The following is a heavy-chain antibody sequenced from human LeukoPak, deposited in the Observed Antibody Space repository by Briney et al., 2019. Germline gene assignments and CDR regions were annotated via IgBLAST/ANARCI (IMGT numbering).Heavy chain of an antibody. CDR3: ARGKDTSLGLYYYGMDV. CDR1: GFTFSTYT. Sequence: PGGSLRLSCAASGFTFSTYTMNWVRQAPGKGLEWVSFISSSSIYIYYADSVKGRFTISRDNAKNSLYLRMNSLRAEDTAVYYCARGKDTSLGLYYYGMDVWGQGTTVTVSS. V-gene: IGHV3-21*01. J-gene: IGHJ6*02. CDR2: ISSSSIYI. D-gene: IGHD5-18*01.